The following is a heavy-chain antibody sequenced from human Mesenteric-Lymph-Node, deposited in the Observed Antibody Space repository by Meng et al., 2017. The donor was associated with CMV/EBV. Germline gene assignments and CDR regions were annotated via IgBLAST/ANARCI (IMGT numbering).Heavy chain of an antibody. Sequence: QIQRQQSGPGLVQSAQTLSVPCTNCGDSISSNNAAWNWIRQSPSGGLEWLGRTYYRSESYNDYAVSVKTRISVNLDTSKNQLSLHLNFVTPEYTAVYYCSYFGDLPPLWWGQGTLVTVSS. J-gene: IGHJ4*02. CDR1: GDSISSNNAA. D-gene: IGHD3-16*01. CDR3: SYFGDLPPLW. V-gene: IGHV6-1*01. CDR2: TYYRSESYN.